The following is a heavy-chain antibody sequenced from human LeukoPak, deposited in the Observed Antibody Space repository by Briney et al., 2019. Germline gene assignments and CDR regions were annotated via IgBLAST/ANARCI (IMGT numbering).Heavy chain of an antibody. Sequence: PGGSLRLSCVASGFTVSNKYMSWVRQAPGKGLEWVAAINEDGDSTYFADSVKSRFTISRDNSKNTVYLQMNSLRAEDTAVYHCAQQLGFCSRGTCYFTYWGQGTLVTVSS. CDR2: INEDGDST. CDR1: GFTVSNKY. J-gene: IGHJ4*02. V-gene: IGHV3-23*01. D-gene: IGHD2-15*01. CDR3: AQQLGFCSRGTCYFTY.